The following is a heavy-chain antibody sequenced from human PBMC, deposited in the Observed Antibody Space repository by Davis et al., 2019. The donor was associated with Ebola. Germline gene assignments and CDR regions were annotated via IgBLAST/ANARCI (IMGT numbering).Heavy chain of an antibody. V-gene: IGHV3-30-3*01. J-gene: IGHJ6*04. CDR3: MGSSSLLDV. CDR1: GFTFSNYA. CDR2: ISYDGSNK. D-gene: IGHD6-6*01. Sequence: GGSLRLSCAASGFTFSNYAMHWVRQAPGKGLEWVAVISYDGSNKYYADSVKGRFTISRDNSKNTLYLQMNSLRAEDTAVYYGMGSSSLLDVWGKGTTVTVSS.